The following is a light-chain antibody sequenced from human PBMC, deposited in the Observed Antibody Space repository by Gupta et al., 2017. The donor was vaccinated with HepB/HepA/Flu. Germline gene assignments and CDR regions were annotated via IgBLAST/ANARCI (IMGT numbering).Light chain of an antibody. Sequence: QSALTQPASVSGSPGQSITISCTGTRTDVRGYKYVSWYQQHQGKAPKRVSFDVSTRPSGVSNRVSGSKSGNTDSLTISGLQAEDEADYYCSSYTTTSTWVFGGGTKLTV. CDR1: RTDVRGYKY. J-gene: IGLJ3*02. CDR2: DVS. CDR3: SSYTTTSTWV. V-gene: IGLV2-14*01.